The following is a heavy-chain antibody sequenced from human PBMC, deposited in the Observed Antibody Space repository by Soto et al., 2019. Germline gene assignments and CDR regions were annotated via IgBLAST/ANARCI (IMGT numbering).Heavy chain of an antibody. D-gene: IGHD2-15*01. CDR3: ARGVVAATQNWFDP. Sequence: ASVKVSCKASGYTFTSYDINWVRQATGQGLEWMGWMNPNSGNTGYAQKFQGRVTMTRNTSISTAYMELSSLRSEDTAVYYCARGVVAATQNWFDPWGQGTLVTVSS. CDR1: GYTFTSYD. CDR2: MNPNSGNT. V-gene: IGHV1-8*01. J-gene: IGHJ5*02.